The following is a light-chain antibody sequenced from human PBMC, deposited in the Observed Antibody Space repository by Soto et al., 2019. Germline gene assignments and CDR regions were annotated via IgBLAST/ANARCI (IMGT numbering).Light chain of an antibody. Sequence: QSALTQPASVSGSPGQSITISCTGTSSDVGSYNLVSWYQQHPGKAPKLMIYDVSKRPSGVSNRFSGSKSGNTASLTISGVQAEDEDDYYCCSYAGSVVFGGGTKLTVL. V-gene: IGLV2-23*02. CDR3: CSYAGSVV. CDR1: SSDVGSYNL. CDR2: DVS. J-gene: IGLJ2*01.